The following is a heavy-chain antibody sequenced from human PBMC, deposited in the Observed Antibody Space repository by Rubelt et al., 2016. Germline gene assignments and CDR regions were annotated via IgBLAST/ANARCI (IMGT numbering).Heavy chain of an antibody. V-gene: IGHV3-72*01. D-gene: IGHD6-19*01. CDR2: SSNKGNSYNT. CDR1: GFTFGDYA. J-gene: IGHJ6*02. Sequence: EVQLVGSGGGLAEPGRSLRLSCTASGFTFGDYAVSWFRQAPGKGLEWVGRSSNKGNSYNTEYAASVKGRFTVSREDSRNSLYLQMSSLKTEDTAVYYCLGWLRGMDVWGQGTTVTVSS. CDR3: LGWLRGMDV.